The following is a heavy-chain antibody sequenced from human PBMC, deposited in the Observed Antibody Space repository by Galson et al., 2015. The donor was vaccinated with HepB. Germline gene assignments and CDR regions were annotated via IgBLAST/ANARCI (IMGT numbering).Heavy chain of an antibody. V-gene: IGHV1-18*01. CDR2: ISAYNGNT. Sequence: SVKVSCKASGGTFSGYAISWVRQAPGQGLEWMGWISAYNGNTNYAQKLQGRVTMTTDTSTSTAYMELRSLRSDDTAVYYCARDKASVMGGVPNTFGGEKHRNNWFDPWGQGTLVTVSS. CDR3: ARDKASVMGGVPNTFGGEKHRNNWFDP. J-gene: IGHJ5*02. D-gene: IGHD3-16*01. CDR1: GGTFSGYA.